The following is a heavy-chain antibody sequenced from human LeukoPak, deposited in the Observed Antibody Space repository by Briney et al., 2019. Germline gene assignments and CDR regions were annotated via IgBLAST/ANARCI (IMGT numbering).Heavy chain of an antibody. J-gene: IGHJ6*03. Sequence: ASVKVSCKASGYTFTGYYMHWVRQAPGQGLEWMGWINPNGGGTNYAQKFQGRVTMTRDTSISTAYMELSRLRSDDTAVYYCATTTVGHYYYYYMDVWGKGTTVTVSS. CDR2: INPNGGGT. D-gene: IGHD4-11*01. CDR1: GYTFTGYY. CDR3: ATTTVGHYYYYYMDV. V-gene: IGHV1-2*02.